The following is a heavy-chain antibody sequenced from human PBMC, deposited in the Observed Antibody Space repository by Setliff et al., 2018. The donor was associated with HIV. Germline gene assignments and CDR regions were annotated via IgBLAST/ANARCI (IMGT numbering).Heavy chain of an antibody. CDR3: ARGLHSGTYWGTRPLGLDY. D-gene: IGHD1-26*01. V-gene: IGHV4-59*08. CDR1: GGSIFGYY. J-gene: IGHJ4*02. CDR2: VHSNGDI. Sequence: SETLSLTCTVSGGSIFGYYWTWIRQPPGKGPEWIGYVHSNGDINYSPSLKSRITISLDTSRSQFSLKATSVTAADTAVYFCARGLHSGTYWGTRPLGLDYWGQGSLVTVSS.